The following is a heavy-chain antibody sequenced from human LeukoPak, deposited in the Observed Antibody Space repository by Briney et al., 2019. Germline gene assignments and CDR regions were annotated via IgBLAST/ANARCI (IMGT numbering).Heavy chain of an antibody. CDR1: GNSISSYY. CDR3: ARDLGGPVLA. Sequence: SETLSLTCTVSGNSISSYYWSWIRQPAGRGLEWIGRIYASGYTNYNPSLKSRVTMSVATSKNQFSLKLSSVTAADTAVYYCARDLGGPVLAWGQGTLVTVSS. D-gene: IGHD3-16*01. J-gene: IGHJ4*02. V-gene: IGHV4-4*07. CDR2: IYASGYT.